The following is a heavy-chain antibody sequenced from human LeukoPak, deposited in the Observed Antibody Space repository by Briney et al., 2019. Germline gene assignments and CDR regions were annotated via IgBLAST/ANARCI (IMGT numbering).Heavy chain of an antibody. Sequence: PGGSLRLSCAASGFTFNSYWMSWVRQAPGKGLEWVANIKEDGSERDYVDSVKGRFTISRDNAKNSLYLQMNSLRAEDTAVYYCARDQWSYSSNFDYWGQGTLVIVSS. V-gene: IGHV3-7*01. CDR3: ARDQWSYSSNFDY. J-gene: IGHJ4*02. CDR2: IKEDGSER. CDR1: GFTFNSYW. D-gene: IGHD1-26*01.